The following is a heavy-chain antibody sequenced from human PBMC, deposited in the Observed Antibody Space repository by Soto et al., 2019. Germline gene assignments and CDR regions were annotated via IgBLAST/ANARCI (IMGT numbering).Heavy chain of an antibody. CDR1: GGSIGGSAYH. J-gene: IGHJ4*02. V-gene: IGHV4-39*02. Sequence: PSETLSLTCTVSGGSIGGSAYHWGWIRQPPGSGLEWIGSIDYSGRVYYSESLLGRVTILVDTSTNRFSLSLDSVTAADTAVYYCAIPTGIEVAGPDYWGQGTLDTVSS. CDR2: IDYSGRV. CDR3: AIPTGIEVAGPDY. D-gene: IGHD6-19*01.